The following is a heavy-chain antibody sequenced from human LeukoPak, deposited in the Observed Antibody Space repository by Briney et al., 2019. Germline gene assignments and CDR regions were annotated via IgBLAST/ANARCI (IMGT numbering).Heavy chain of an antibody. CDR3: AGSSSWYDIFDY. CDR1: GFTFSGYA. J-gene: IGHJ4*02. Sequence: GGSLRLSCAASGFTFSGYAMSWVRQAPGKGLEWVSAISGSGGSTYYADSVKGRFTVSRDNSKNTLYLQMNSLRAEDTAVYYCAGSSSWYDIFDYWGQGTLVTVSS. CDR2: ISGSGGST. D-gene: IGHD6-13*01. V-gene: IGHV3-23*01.